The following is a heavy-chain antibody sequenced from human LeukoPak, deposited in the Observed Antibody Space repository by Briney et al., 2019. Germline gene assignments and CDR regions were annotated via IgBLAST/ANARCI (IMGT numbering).Heavy chain of an antibody. V-gene: IGHV3-7*03. CDR2: INQDGSEI. Sequence: GGSLRLSCAASGFTFNNYWMNWVRQAPGKGLEWVANINQDGSEIYYVDSVKGRFTISRDNPKNTLYLQMNSLRAEDTAVYYCASPPRDSSGWYDYWGQGTLVTVSS. CDR1: GFTFNNYW. J-gene: IGHJ4*02. D-gene: IGHD6-19*01. CDR3: ASPPRDSSGWYDY.